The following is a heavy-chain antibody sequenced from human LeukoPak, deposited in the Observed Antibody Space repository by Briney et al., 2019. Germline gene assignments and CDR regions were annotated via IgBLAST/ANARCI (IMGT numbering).Heavy chain of an antibody. CDR3: ARAYCSSTSCYKPKVRDYYYTDV. CDR1: GYTFTSYD. Sequence: GASVKVSCKASGYTFTSYDINWVRQATGQGLEWMGWMNPNSGNTGYAQKFQGRVTITRNTSISTAYMELSSLRSEDTAVYYCARAYCSSTSCYKPKVRDYYYTDVWGKGTTVTVSS. J-gene: IGHJ6*03. V-gene: IGHV1-8*03. D-gene: IGHD2-2*02. CDR2: MNPNSGNT.